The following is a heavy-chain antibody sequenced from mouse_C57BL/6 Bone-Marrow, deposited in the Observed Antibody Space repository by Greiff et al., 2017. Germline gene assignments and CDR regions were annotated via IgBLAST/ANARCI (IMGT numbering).Heavy chain of an antibody. CDR3: AREGDSPYYFDY. CDR1: GYSITSGYY. Sequence: VQLKQSGPGLVKPSQSLSLTCSVTGYSITSGYYWNWIRQFPGNKLEWMGYISYDGSNNYNPSLKNRISITLDTSKNQFCLKLNSVTTEDTATYYCAREGDSPYYFDYWGQGTTLTVSS. D-gene: IGHD2-12*01. CDR2: ISYDGSN. V-gene: IGHV3-6*01. J-gene: IGHJ2*01.